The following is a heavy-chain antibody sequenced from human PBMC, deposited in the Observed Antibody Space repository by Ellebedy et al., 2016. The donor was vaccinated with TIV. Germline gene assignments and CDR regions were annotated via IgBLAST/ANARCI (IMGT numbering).Heavy chain of an antibody. CDR1: GFTFSSYS. V-gene: IGHV3-21*04. CDR2: ISSSSSYI. D-gene: IGHD2-2*01. CDR3: AKVWSWRSIGYCSSTSCYFDY. J-gene: IGHJ4*02. Sequence: GESLKISCAASGFTFSSYSMNWVRQAPGKGLEWVSSISSSSSYIYYADSVKGRFTISRDNAKNSLYLQMNSLRAEDTAVYYCAKVWSWRSIGYCSSTSCYFDYWGQGTLVIVSS.